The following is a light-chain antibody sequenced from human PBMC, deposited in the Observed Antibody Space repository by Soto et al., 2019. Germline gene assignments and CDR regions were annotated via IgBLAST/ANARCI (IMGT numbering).Light chain of an antibody. CDR2: GAS. J-gene: IGKJ1*01. Sequence: ILLTKSPGTLSLSRGERATRSCRASQSVSNNYLAWYQQKPGQAPRLLIYGASNRATGIPDRFSGSGYGTDFTLTISRLEPEDFAVYYCQQYGSSGTFGQGTKVDI. CDR3: QQYGSSGT. CDR1: QSVSNNY. V-gene: IGKV3-20*01.